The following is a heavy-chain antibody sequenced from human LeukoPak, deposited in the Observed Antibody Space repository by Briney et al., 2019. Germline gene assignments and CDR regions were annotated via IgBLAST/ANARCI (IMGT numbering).Heavy chain of an antibody. CDR3: ARGGEAITIFGVVIMASVA. J-gene: IGHJ5*02. V-gene: IGHV1-2*02. D-gene: IGHD3-3*01. CDR1: GYTFTGYY. Sequence: ASVKVSCKASGYTFTGYYMHWVRQAPGQGLEWMGWINPNSGGTNYAQKFQGRVTTTRDTSISTAYMELSRLRSDDTAVYYCARGGEAITIFGVVIMASVAWGQGTLVTVSS. CDR2: INPNSGGT.